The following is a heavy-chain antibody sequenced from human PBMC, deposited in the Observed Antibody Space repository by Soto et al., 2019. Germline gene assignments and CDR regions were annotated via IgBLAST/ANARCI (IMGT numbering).Heavy chain of an antibody. J-gene: IGHJ3*02. CDR3: AREHTPDYDFWSGYFPNDAFDI. CDR2: ISSSGSTI. CDR1: GFTFSDYY. D-gene: IGHD3-3*01. V-gene: IGHV3-11*01. Sequence: GGSLRLSCAASGFTFSDYYMSWIRQAPGKGLEWVSYISSSGSTIYYADSVKGRFTISRDNAKNSLYLQMNSLRAEDTAVYYCAREHTPDYDFWSGYFPNDAFDIWGQGTMVTVSS.